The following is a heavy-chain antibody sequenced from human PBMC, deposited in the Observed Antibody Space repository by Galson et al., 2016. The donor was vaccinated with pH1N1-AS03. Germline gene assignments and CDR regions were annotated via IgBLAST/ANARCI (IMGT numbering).Heavy chain of an antibody. D-gene: IGHD5-24*01. CDR3: ARVDSSTYSDGWVPFDY. Sequence: SLRLSCAASGFSFSASWMSWVRQAPGKGLEWVSSIYTGGDTFHTDSVRGRFTISRDDSKNTLYLQMNSLRAADTAMYYCARVDSSTYSDGWVPFDYWGQGTLVTVSS. CDR2: IYTGGDT. J-gene: IGHJ4*02. V-gene: IGHV3-53*01. CDR1: GFSFSASW.